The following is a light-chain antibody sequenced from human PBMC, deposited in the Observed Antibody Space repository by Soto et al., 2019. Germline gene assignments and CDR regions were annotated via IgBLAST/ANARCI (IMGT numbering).Light chain of an antibody. V-gene: IGLV2-11*01. J-gene: IGLJ3*02. CDR1: GSDVGAYKY. CDR2: DVS. Sequence: QSALTQPRSVSGSPGPSVTISCTGTGSDVGAYKYVSWYQQHPGKAPKFIIYDVSERPSGVPDRFSGSKSGDTASLTISGLQVEDEADYYCCSYAGSYSWVFGGGTKLTVL. CDR3: CSYAGSYSWV.